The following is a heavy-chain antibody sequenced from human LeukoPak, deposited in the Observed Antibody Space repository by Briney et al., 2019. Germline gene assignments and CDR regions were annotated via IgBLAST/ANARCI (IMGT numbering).Heavy chain of an antibody. CDR2: VYYSGST. D-gene: IGHD3-16*01. Sequence: KASETLSLTCTVSGGSITNYYWSWIRQPPGKGLEWIGYVYYSGSTNYNPSLKSRVTLSVDTSKNQFSLKLNSVTAADTAVYYCARDAKYYDYVWGSYGSLGNWFDPWGQGTLVTVSS. V-gene: IGHV4-59*01. CDR1: GGSITNYY. CDR3: ARDAKYYDYVWGSYGSLGNWFDP. J-gene: IGHJ5*02.